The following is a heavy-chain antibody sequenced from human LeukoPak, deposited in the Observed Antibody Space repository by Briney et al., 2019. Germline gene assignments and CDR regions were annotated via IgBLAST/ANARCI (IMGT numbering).Heavy chain of an antibody. J-gene: IGHJ3*02. Sequence: ASVKVSCKASGYTFTGYYMHWVRQAPGQGLEWTGWINPNSGGTNYAQKFQGRVTMTRDTSISTAYMELSRLRSDDTAVYYCARDPDYGDYADAFDIWGQGTMVTVSS. CDR1: GYTFTGYY. D-gene: IGHD4-17*01. CDR2: INPNSGGT. CDR3: ARDPDYGDYADAFDI. V-gene: IGHV1-2*02.